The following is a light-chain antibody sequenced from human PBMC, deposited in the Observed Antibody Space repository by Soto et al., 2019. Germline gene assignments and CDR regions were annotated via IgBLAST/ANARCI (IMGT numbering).Light chain of an antibody. Sequence: QSVLTQPASFSGSPGQSITISCTGTSSDVGAYNYVSWYQQRPGKAPKLMIYEVGSRPSGVSNRFSASKSDHTASLTISGLQAEDEADYYCASYTSSATFVFGTGTKVTVL. V-gene: IGLV2-14*01. CDR3: ASYTSSATFV. CDR2: EVG. J-gene: IGLJ1*01. CDR1: SSDVGAYNY.